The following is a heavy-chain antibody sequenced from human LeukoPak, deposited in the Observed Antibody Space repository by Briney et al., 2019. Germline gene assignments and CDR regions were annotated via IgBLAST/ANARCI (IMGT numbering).Heavy chain of an antibody. CDR3: ARVQYYYGSGSDEAFDI. CDR2: IYTSGST. CDR1: GGSISSYY. V-gene: IGHV4-4*07. D-gene: IGHD3-10*01. Sequence: SEPLSLTCTVSGGSISSYYWSWIRQPAGTGLEWIGRIYTSGSTNYNPSLKSRVTMSVDTSKNQFSLKLSSVTGADTAVYYCARVQYYYGSGSDEAFDIWGQGTMVTVSS. J-gene: IGHJ3*02.